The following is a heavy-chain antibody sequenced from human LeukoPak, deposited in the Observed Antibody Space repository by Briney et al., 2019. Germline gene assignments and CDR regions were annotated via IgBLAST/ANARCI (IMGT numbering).Heavy chain of an antibody. CDR3: ARVSSPSFASLWLDP. CDR1: GYSFTSYW. J-gene: IGHJ5*02. CDR2: IYPGDSST. V-gene: IGHV5-51*01. D-gene: IGHD2/OR15-2a*01. Sequence: PGESLKISCKGSGYSFTSYWIGWVRQMPGKGLEWMGVIYPGDSSTRYSPSFQGQVTISADKSITTAYVQWTSLKASDTAMYYCARVSSPSFASLWLDPWGQGTQVTVSS.